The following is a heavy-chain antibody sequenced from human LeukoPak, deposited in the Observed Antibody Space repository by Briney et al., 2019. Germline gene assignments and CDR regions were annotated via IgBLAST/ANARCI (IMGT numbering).Heavy chain of an antibody. J-gene: IGHJ4*02. Sequence: PGGSLRLSCAASGFTFSSYSMNWVRQAPGKGLEWVSSISSSSSYIYYADSVKGRFTIYRDNAKNSLYLQMNSLRAEATAVYYCARDSIGYRYGTGYWGQGTLVTVSS. CDR2: ISSSSSYI. V-gene: IGHV3-21*01. CDR3: ARDSIGYRYGTGY. D-gene: IGHD5-18*01. CDR1: GFTFSSYS.